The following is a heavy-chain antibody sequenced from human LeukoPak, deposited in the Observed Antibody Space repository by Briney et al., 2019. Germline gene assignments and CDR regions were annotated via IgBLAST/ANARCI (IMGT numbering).Heavy chain of an antibody. J-gene: IGHJ2*01. CDR2: IYYSGST. V-gene: IGHV4-59*01. Sequence: SETLSLTCTVSGVSISSYYWSWIRQPPGKGLEWIGYIYYSGSTNYNPSLKSRVTISVDTSKNQFSLKLGSVTAADTAVYYCARVEVVTRYFDLWGRGTLVTVSS. CDR3: ARVEVVTRYFDL. CDR1: GVSISSYY. D-gene: IGHD4-23*01.